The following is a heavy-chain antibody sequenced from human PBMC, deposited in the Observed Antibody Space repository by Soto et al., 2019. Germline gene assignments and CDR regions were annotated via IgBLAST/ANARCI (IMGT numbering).Heavy chain of an antibody. D-gene: IGHD3-10*01. V-gene: IGHV3-30-3*01. CDR2: ISYDGSNK. Sequence: QVQLVESGGGAVQPGRSLRLSCAASGFTFSSYAMHWVRQAPGKGLEWVAVISYDGSNKYYADSVKGRFTISRDNSKNTLYLQMNSLRAEDTAVYYCAREALALGSSGYYLDYWGQGTLVTVSS. J-gene: IGHJ4*02. CDR1: GFTFSSYA. CDR3: AREALALGSSGYYLDY.